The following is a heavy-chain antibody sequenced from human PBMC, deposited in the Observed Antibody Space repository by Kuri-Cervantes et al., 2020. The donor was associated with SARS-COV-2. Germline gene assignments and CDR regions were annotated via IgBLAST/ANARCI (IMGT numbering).Heavy chain of an antibody. D-gene: IGHD6-19*01. CDR1: GFTFSSYG. CDR2: IWYDGSNK. Sequence: GESLKISCAASGFTFSSYGMHWVRQAPGKGLEWVAVIWYDGSNKYYADSVKGRFTISRDNSKYTLYLQMNSLRAEDTAVYYCARDLAVAGLGGFDYWGQGTLVTVSS. V-gene: IGHV3-33*01. J-gene: IGHJ4*02. CDR3: ARDLAVAGLGGFDY.